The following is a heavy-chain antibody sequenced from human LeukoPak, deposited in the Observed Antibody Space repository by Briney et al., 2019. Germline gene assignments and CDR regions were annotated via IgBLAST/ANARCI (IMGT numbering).Heavy chain of an antibody. CDR2: ISSSNSYI. J-gene: IGHJ4*02. CDR3: ARDPERSVAGICDY. D-gene: IGHD6-19*01. Sequence: GGSLRLSCVASGFTFSSYSMSWVRQAPGKGLEWVSSISSSNSYIYYADSVTGRFTISRDNAKNSLYLQMNSLRAEDTAVYYCARDPERSVAGICDYWGQGTLVTVSS. CDR1: GFTFSSYS. V-gene: IGHV3-21*01.